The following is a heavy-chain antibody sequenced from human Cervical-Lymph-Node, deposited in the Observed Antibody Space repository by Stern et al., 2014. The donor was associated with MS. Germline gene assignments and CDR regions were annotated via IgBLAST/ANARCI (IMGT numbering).Heavy chain of an antibody. CDR1: GFSLSNYA. D-gene: IGHD2-21*01. V-gene: IGHV3-48*02. CDR2: ISSSISSI. CDR3: ARSLSLQGI. J-gene: IGHJ4*02. Sequence: EVQLVESGGGLVQPGGSLRRSCVASGFSLSNYAMNWVRQAPGKGLVVVPSISSSISSIYYGYAVKCRFTISRDNAKNSLYLQMDSLRDEDTAVYYCARSLSLQGIWVQGTLVTVSS.